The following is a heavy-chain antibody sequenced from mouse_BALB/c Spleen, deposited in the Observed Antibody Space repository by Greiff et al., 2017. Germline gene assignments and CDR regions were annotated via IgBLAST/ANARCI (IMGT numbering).Heavy chain of an antibody. Sequence: EVKLVESGGGLVKPGGSLKLSCAASGFAFSSYDMSWVRQTPEKRLEWVAYISSGGGSTYYPDTVKGRFTISRDNAKNTLYLQMSSLKSEDTAMYYCARQNWDLFAYWGQGTLVTVSA. V-gene: IGHV5-12-1*01. CDR2: ISSGGGST. CDR1: GFAFSSYD. J-gene: IGHJ3*01. CDR3: ARQNWDLFAY. D-gene: IGHD4-1*01.